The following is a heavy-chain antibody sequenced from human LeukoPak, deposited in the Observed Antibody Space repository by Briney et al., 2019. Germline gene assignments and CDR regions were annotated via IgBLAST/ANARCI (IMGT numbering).Heavy chain of an antibody. CDR2: ISYDGSNK. D-gene: IGHD2-2*01. V-gene: IGHV3-30-3*01. CDR3: ARDDCSSTSCPTTGYYYGMDV. CDR1: GFTFSSYS. J-gene: IGHJ6*02. Sequence: PGGSLRLSCAASGFTFSSYSMNWVRQAPGKGLEWVAVISYDGSNKYYADSVKGRFTISRDNSKNTLYLQMNSLRAEDTAVYYCARDDCSSTSCPTTGYYYGMDVWGQGTTVTVSS.